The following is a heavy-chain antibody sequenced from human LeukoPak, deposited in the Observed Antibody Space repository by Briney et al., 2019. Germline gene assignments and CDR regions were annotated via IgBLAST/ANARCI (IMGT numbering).Heavy chain of an antibody. D-gene: IGHD4-17*01. CDR3: ARLKYGDYGLYYFDY. V-gene: IGHV4-59*08. Sequence: PSETLSLTCTVSGGSISSYYWSWIRQPPGKGLESIGYIYYSNTNYNPSLKSRVTISVDTSKNQFSLKLSSVTAADTAVYYWARLKYGDYGLYYFDYWGQGTLVTVSS. CDR1: GGSISSYY. CDR2: IYYSNT. J-gene: IGHJ4*02.